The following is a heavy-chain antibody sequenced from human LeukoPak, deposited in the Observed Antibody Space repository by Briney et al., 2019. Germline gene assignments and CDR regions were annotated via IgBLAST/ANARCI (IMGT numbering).Heavy chain of an antibody. CDR3: ARGYGANTYYYYYMDV. D-gene: IGHD4-17*01. J-gene: IGHJ6*03. V-gene: IGHV4-34*01. CDR2: INHSGST. CDR1: GGSFSGYY. Sequence: SETLSLTCAVYGGSFSGYYWSWIRQPPGKGLEWIGEINHSGSTNYNPSLKSRVTISVDTSKNQFSLKLSSVTAADTAVYYCARGYGANTYYYYYMDVWGKGTTVTVSS.